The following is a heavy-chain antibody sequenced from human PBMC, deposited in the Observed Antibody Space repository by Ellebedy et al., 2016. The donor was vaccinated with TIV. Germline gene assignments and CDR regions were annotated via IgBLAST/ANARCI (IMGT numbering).Heavy chain of an antibody. J-gene: IGHJ6*02. CDR2: IDGSENT. D-gene: IGHD2-15*01. CDR1: GFAFSANG. Sequence: PGGSLRLSCAASGFAFSANGMSWVRQAPGKGLEWVSGIDGSENTDYGDSVKGRFTISRDNAKNSLYLQMNSLRVEDTAVYYCAREMGYCSGGSCYARLYYYNGMDVWGQGTTVTVSS. CDR3: AREMGYCSGGSCYARLYYYNGMDV. V-gene: IGHV3-23*01.